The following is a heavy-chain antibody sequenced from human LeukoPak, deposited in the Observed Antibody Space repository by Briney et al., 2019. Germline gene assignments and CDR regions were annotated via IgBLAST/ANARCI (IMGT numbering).Heavy chain of an antibody. V-gene: IGHV3-7*01. J-gene: IGHJ3*02. Sequence: GGSLRLSCAASGFTFSNYWINWVRQAPGKGLEWVANIKQDGSEKSYVDPVKGRFTISRDNTKNSLYMQMNSLRAEDTAVYYCARGNSGAFDIWGRGTMVTVSS. D-gene: IGHD3-10*01. CDR3: ARGNSGAFDI. CDR2: IKQDGSEK. CDR1: GFTFSNYW.